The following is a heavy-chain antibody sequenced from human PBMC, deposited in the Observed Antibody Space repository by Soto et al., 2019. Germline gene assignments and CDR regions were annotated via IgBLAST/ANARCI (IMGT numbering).Heavy chain of an antibody. CDR3: ARGGLVVAATPYYYYGMDV. J-gene: IGHJ6*02. D-gene: IGHD2-15*01. V-gene: IGHV3-23*01. CDR2: ISGSGGST. Sequence: LRLSFAASGXTFSSYAMSWVRQAPGKGLEWVSAISGSGGSTYYADSVKGRFTISRDNSKNTLYLQMNSLRAEDTAVYYCARGGLVVAATPYYYYGMDVWGQGTTVTVSS. CDR1: GXTFSSYA.